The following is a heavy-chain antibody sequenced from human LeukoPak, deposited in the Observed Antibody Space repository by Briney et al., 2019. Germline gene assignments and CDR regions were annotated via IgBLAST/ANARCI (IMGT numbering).Heavy chain of an antibody. Sequence: SETLSLTCTVSGGSISSYYWRWIRQPPGKGLEWIGYIYYSGSTNYNPSLKSRVTISVDTSKNQFSLKLSSVTAADTAVYYCARGDRYLIHSSGWYYFDYWGQGTLVTVSS. J-gene: IGHJ4*02. CDR2: IYYSGST. CDR3: ARGDRYLIHSSGWYYFDY. CDR1: GGSISSYY. V-gene: IGHV4-59*01. D-gene: IGHD6-19*01.